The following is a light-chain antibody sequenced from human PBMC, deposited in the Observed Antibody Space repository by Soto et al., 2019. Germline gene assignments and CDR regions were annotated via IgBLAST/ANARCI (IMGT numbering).Light chain of an antibody. CDR3: QQYGSSPFT. CDR2: GAS. V-gene: IGKV3-20*01. J-gene: IGKJ3*01. Sequence: ESVLTQSPGTLSMSPGEIATLSCRASQSVSSSYSAWYQQKPGQAPRLLIYGASRMATGIPDRFSGSGSGTDFTLTISRLEPEDFAVYYCQQYGSSPFTFGPGTKVDIK. CDR1: QSVSSSY.